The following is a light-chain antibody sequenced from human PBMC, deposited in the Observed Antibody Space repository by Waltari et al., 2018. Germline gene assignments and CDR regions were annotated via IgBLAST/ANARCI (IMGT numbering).Light chain of an antibody. CDR3: QNHERLPAT. CDR2: AAY. J-gene: IGKJ1*01. Sequence: IVLTQSPGTLSLSPGERATLSCRASQSVSKYLAWYQQRPGPAPRLLIYAAYTRATGLPDVFSGSGFVTDFSLTISRLEPEDFAVYYCQNHERLPATFGQGTKVEIK. CDR1: QSVSKY. V-gene: IGKV3-20*01.